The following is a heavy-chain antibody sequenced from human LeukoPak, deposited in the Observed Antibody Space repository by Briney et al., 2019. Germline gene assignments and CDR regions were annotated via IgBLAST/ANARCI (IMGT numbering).Heavy chain of an antibody. V-gene: IGHV3-23*01. D-gene: IGHD1-20*01. J-gene: IGHJ4*02. CDR1: GFTVRDYV. CDR2: ISASGAMT. Sequence: PGGSLRLSCAASGFTVRDYVMTWVRQAPGKGLEWVSSISASGAMTYYADSVKGRFTISRDNAKNSLYLQMNSLRAEDTAVYYCARALITGTTGYWGQGTLVTVSS. CDR3: ARALITGTTGY.